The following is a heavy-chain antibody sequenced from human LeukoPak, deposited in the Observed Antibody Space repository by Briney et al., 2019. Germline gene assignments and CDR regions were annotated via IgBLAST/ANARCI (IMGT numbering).Heavy chain of an antibody. CDR3: AGDSSGYYAFDAFDI. J-gene: IGHJ3*02. CDR1: GGSISSSNW. CDR2: IYHSGST. V-gene: IGHV4-4*02. Sequence: PSGTLSLTCAVSGGSISSSNWWSWVRQPPGKGLEWIGEIYHSGSTYYNPSLKSRVTISVDTSKNQFSLKLSSVTAADTAVYYCAGDSSGYYAFDAFDIWGQGTMVTVSS. D-gene: IGHD3-22*01.